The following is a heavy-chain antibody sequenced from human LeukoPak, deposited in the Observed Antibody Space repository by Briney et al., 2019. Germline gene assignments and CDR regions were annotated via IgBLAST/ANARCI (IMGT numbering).Heavy chain of an antibody. J-gene: IGHJ4*02. CDR2: ISYDGSDK. CDR3: AKDHGSGSYYLFDY. V-gene: IGHV3-30*18. Sequence: GRSLRLSCAASGFTFSSYGMHWVRQAPGKGLEWVAVISYDGSDKYYADSVKGRFTISRDNSKNTLYLQMNSLRAEDTAVYYCAKDHGSGSYYLFDYWGQGTLVTVSS. CDR1: GFTFSSYG. D-gene: IGHD3-10*01.